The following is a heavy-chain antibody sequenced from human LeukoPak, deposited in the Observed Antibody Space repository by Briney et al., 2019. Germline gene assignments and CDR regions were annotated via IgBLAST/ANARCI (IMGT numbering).Heavy chain of an antibody. CDR1: GGTFSSYA. Sequence: SVKVSCKASGGTFSSYAISWVQQAPGQGLEWMGGIIPIFGTANYAQKFQGRVTITTDESTSTAYMELSSLRSEDTAVYYCARAGGYCSSTSCYHFDYWGQGTLVTVSS. V-gene: IGHV1-69*05. CDR3: ARAGGYCSSTSCYHFDY. CDR2: IIPIFGTA. D-gene: IGHD2-2*01. J-gene: IGHJ4*02.